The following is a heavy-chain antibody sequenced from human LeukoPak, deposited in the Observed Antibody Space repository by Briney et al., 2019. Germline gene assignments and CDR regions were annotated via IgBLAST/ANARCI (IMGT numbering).Heavy chain of an antibody. CDR3: ARLKYSGSYLDYFDY. CDR1: GNSFTSYW. J-gene: IGHJ4*02. Sequence: PGESLKISCKGSGNSFTSYWIGWVRQMPGKSLEWMGIIYPGDSDTRYSPSFQGQVTISADKSISTAYLQWSSLKASDTAMYYCARLKYSGSYLDYFDYWGQGTLVTVSS. V-gene: IGHV5-51*01. D-gene: IGHD1-26*01. CDR2: IYPGDSDT.